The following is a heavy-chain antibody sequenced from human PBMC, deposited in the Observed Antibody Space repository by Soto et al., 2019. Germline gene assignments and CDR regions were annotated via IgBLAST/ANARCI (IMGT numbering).Heavy chain of an antibody. J-gene: IGHJ4*02. CDR3: AKDRKFRSYYESAGHYND. CDR1: GFTFRNQD. V-gene: IGHV3-23*01. CDR2: ISGRGGVT. D-gene: IGHD3-22*01. Sequence: EVQLLESGGGLVQPGGSLRLTCVGSGFTFRNQDMRWVRQAPGKGLEWVSGISGRGGVTYYADSVKGRFTISRDNSKNTLYLQMNNLGANDTAVYYCAKDRKFRSYYESAGHYNDWGQGTLVTVSS.